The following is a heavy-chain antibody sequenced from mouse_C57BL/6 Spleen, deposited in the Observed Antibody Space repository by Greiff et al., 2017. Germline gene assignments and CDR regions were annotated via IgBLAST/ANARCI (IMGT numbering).Heavy chain of an antibody. CDR2: ISDGGSYT. V-gene: IGHV5-4*01. CDR3: ARGFHYVAY. Sequence: EVHLVESGGGLVKPGGSLKLSCAASGFTFSSYAMSWVRQTPEKRLEWVATISDGGSYTYYPDNVKGRFTISRDNAKNKLYLQMSHLKSEDTAMYYCARGFHYVAYWGQGTTLTVSS. J-gene: IGHJ2*01. CDR1: GFTFSSYA.